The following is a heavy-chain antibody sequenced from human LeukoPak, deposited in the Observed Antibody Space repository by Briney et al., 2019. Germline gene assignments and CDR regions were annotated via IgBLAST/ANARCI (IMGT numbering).Heavy chain of an antibody. CDR1: GFSFTDYP. CDR3: ADGLRYAFDY. CDR2: IRTTAEGAKYA. Sequence: PGGSLRLSCATSGFSFTDYPMNWVRQAPGKGLEWISNIRTTAEGAKYAYYADSVKGRVTISRDDGKNTLYLHMNSLRDGDTAVYYAADGLRYAFDYWGQGILVTVSS. D-gene: IGHD3-9*01. V-gene: IGHV3-48*02. J-gene: IGHJ4*02.